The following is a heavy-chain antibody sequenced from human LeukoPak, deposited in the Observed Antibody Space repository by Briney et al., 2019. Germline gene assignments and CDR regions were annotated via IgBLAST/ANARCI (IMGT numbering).Heavy chain of an antibody. CDR1: GFTFSSYG. CDR3: ARLISTSSSRFSDY. J-gene: IGHJ4*02. Sequence: GGSLRLSCAASGFTFSSYGMSWVRQAPGKGLEWVSAISISGENTYYADSVKGRFTISRDTSRNTLYLQMHSLRAEDTAVYYCARLISTSSSRFSDYWGQGTLVTVSS. D-gene: IGHD6-6*01. V-gene: IGHV3-23*01. CDR2: ISISGENT.